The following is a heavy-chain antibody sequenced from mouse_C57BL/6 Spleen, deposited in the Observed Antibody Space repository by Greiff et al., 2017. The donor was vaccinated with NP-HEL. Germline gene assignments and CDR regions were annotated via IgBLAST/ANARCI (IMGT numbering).Heavy chain of an antibody. J-gene: IGHJ1*03. CDR1: GYAFSSSW. D-gene: IGHD2-3*01. CDR2: IYPGDGDT. CDR3: ARSGDGCYGYFDV. Sequence: QVQLQQSGPELVKPGASVKISCKASGYAFSSSWMNWVKQRPGKGLEWIGRIYPGDGDTNYNGKFKGKATLTADKSSSTAYMQLSSLTSEDSAVYFCARSGDGCYGYFDVWGTGTTVTVSS. V-gene: IGHV1-82*01.